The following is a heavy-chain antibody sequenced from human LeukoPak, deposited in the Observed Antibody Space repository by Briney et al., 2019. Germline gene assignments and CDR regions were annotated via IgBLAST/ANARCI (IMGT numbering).Heavy chain of an antibody. D-gene: IGHD6-19*01. CDR1: GGSFSGYY. CDR3: AREYSSGWYGTLDY. V-gene: IGHV4-34*01. CDR2: INHSGST. Sequence: SETLSLTCAVYGGSFSGYYWSWIRQPPGKGLDWIGEINHSGSTNYNPSLKSRVTISVDTSKNQFSLKLSSVTAADTAVYYCAREYSSGWYGTLDYWGQGTLVTVSS. J-gene: IGHJ4*02.